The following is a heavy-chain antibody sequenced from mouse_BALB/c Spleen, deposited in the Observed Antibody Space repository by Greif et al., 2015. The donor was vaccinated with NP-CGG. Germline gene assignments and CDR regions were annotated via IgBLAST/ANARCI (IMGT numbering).Heavy chain of an antibody. CDR3: ARARPYYAMDY. V-gene: IGHV14-3*02. CDR1: GFNIKDTY. D-gene: IGHD3-1*01. Sequence: EVQLQQSGAELVKPGASVKLSCTASGFNIKDTYMHWVKQRPEQGLEWIGRIDPANGNTKYDPKFQGKATIIADTSSNTAYLQLSSLTSEDTAVYYCARARPYYAMDYWGQGTSVTVSS. J-gene: IGHJ4*01. CDR2: IDPANGNT.